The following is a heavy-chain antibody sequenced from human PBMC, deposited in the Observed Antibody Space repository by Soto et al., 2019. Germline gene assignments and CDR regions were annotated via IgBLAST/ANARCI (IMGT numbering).Heavy chain of an antibody. Sequence: GGSLRLSCAASGFTFSSYAMSWVRQAPGKGLEWVSAISGSGGSTYYADSVKGRFTISRDNSKNTLYLQMNSLRAEDTAVYYCAKGITMVRGVIDAFDIWGQGTMVTVSS. CDR3: AKGITMVRGVIDAFDI. CDR2: ISGSGGST. V-gene: IGHV3-23*01. CDR1: GFTFSSYA. J-gene: IGHJ3*02. D-gene: IGHD3-10*01.